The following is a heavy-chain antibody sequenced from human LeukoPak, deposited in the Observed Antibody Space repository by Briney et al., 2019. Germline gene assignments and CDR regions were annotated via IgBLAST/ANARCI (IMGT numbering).Heavy chain of an antibody. J-gene: IGHJ4*02. D-gene: IGHD5-12*01. CDR1: GFTVRSNY. V-gene: IGHV3-66*01. CDR2: IYSGGST. CDR3: ASLMWGYRRGIGY. Sequence: PGGSLRLSCAASGFTVRSNYMSWVRQAPGKGLGWVSVIYSGGSTYYADSVKGRFTISRDNSKNTLYLQMNSLRAEDTAVYYCASLMWGYRRGIGYWGQGTLVTVSS.